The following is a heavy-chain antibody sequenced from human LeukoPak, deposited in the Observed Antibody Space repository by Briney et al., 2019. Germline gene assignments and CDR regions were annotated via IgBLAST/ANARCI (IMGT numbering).Heavy chain of an antibody. J-gene: IGHJ6*02. CDR3: AREGRILASDYYYDSSGPPSYYGMDV. CDR2: ISGSGGST. CDR1: GFTFSSYA. Sequence: HPGGSLRLSCAASGFTFSSYAMSWVRQAPGKGLEWVSAISGSGGSTYYADSVKGRFTISRDNSKNTLYLQMNSLRAEDTAVYYCAREGRILASDYYYDSSGPPSYYGMDVWGQGTTVTVSS. V-gene: IGHV3-23*01. D-gene: IGHD3-22*01.